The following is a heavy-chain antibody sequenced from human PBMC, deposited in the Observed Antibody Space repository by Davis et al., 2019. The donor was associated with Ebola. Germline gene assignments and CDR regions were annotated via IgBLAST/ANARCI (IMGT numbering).Heavy chain of an antibody. J-gene: IGHJ4*02. D-gene: IGHD5-24*01. CDR2: IYYSGST. CDR1: GGSISSSSYY. Sequence: MPSETLSLTCTVSGGSISSSSYYWGWIRQPPGKGLEWIGSIYYSGSTYYNPSLKSRVTISVDTSKNQFSLKLSSVTAADTAVYYCARVEMATIEGFDYWGQGTLVTVSS. V-gene: IGHV4-39*01. CDR3: ARVEMATIEGFDY.